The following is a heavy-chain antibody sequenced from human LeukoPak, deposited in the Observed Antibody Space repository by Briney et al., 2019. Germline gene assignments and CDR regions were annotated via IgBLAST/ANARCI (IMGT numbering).Heavy chain of an antibody. Sequence: PSETLSLTCTVSGGFLSSSSYYWGWIRQAPGEGLEWIATIYYSGSTYYNPSLKSRVTISVDTSKNEFSLKLTSVTAGDTAMYYCARRDYGGNSGWFNPWGQGTLVTVSS. CDR3: ARRDYGGNSGWFNP. D-gene: IGHD4-23*01. J-gene: IGHJ5*02. CDR1: GGFLSSSSYY. CDR2: IYYSGST. V-gene: IGHV4-39*01.